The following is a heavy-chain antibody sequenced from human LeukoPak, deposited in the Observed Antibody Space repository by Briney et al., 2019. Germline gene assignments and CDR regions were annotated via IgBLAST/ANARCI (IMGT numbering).Heavy chain of an antibody. D-gene: IGHD2-2*03. CDR3: AKVETWAGYCSSTSCYVDYFDY. J-gene: IGHJ4*02. Sequence: GGSLRLSSAPSGFTLTTYAMSWVRPASGKGLGWVSGIRGSGGRTHYADSGKGRFTIARDNSKNTLYLQMNSLRAEDTAVYYCAKVETWAGYCSSTSCYVDYFDYWGQGTLVTVSS. V-gene: IGHV3-23*01. CDR2: IRGSGGRT. CDR1: GFTLTTYA.